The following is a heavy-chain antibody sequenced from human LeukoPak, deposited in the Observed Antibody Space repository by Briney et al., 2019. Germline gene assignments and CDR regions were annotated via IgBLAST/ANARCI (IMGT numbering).Heavy chain of an antibody. CDR3: ASTGVGASSSDFDY. CDR1: GGSITSSSYY. CDR2: TYYSGST. J-gene: IGHJ4*02. D-gene: IGHD1-26*01. Sequence: SQTLSLTCTVSGGSITSSSYYWGWIRQPPGKGLEWIGSTYYSGSTYYNPFLKSRVTISVDTSKNQFSLKLSSVTAADAAVYYCASTGVGASSSDFDYWGQGTLVTVSS. V-gene: IGHV4-39*01.